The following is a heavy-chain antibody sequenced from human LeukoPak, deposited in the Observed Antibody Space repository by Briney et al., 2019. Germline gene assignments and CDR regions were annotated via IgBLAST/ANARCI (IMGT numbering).Heavy chain of an antibody. CDR3: ARCGRDYDNSAHGFDV. J-gene: IGHJ3*01. Sequence: GASLKISCQGSGYSFSKYWIGWVRQLPGKGLEWMGIIYPGDSDTRYRPSFQGRVTISVDKSINTAHLQWSSLKASDTAMYYCARCGRDYDNSAHGFDVWGQGTMVIVSS. CDR2: IYPGDSDT. CDR1: GYSFSKYW. V-gene: IGHV5-51*01. D-gene: IGHD3-22*01.